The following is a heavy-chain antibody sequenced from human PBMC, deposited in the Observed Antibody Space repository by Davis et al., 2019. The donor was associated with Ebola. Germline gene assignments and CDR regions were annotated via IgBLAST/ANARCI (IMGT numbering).Heavy chain of an antibody. Sequence: MPSETLSLTCTVPNDSIFNYYWSWIRQLPGKTLEWMGYIDYTGSSYYNPSLEGRATISVDSSKNQFSLNLTSVTAADTAVYYCARGSMMGAGDFEYWGQGSLVTVSS. CDR1: NDSIFNYY. V-gene: IGHV4-59*12. CDR2: IDYTGSS. J-gene: IGHJ4*02. D-gene: IGHD1-26*01. CDR3: ARGSMMGAGDFEY.